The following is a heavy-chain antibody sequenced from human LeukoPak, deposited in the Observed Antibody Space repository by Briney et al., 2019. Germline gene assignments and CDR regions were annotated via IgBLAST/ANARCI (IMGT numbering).Heavy chain of an antibody. J-gene: IGHJ4*02. D-gene: IGHD3-10*01. CDR3: ARGRVDVWFGSPVLRTFDY. V-gene: IGHV4-59*12. CDR1: GGSISSYY. CDR2: IYYSGST. Sequence: SETLSLTCTVSGGSISSYYWSWIRQPPGKGLEWIGYIYYSGSTNYNPSLKSRVTISVDTSKNQFSLKLSSVTAADTAVHYCARGRVDVWFGSPVLRTFDYWGQGTLVTVSS.